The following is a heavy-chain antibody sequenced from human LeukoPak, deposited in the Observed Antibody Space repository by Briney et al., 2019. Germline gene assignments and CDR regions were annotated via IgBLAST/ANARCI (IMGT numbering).Heavy chain of an antibody. D-gene: IGHD3-10*01. CDR3: AREGARFDDAFDI. CDR2: INSDGSST. Sequence: TGGSLRLSCAASGSTFSSYWMHWVRQAPGKGLVWVSRINSDGSSTSYADSVKGRFTISRDNAKNTLYLQMNSLRAEDTAVYYCAREGARFDDAFDIWGQGTMVTVSS. V-gene: IGHV3-74*01. CDR1: GSTFSSYW. J-gene: IGHJ3*02.